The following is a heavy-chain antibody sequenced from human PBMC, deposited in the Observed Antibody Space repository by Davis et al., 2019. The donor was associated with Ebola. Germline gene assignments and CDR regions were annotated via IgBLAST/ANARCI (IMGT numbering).Heavy chain of an antibody. CDR3: ARAAAYSGYIGS. D-gene: IGHD5-12*01. CDR1: GYTFTSYA. J-gene: IGHJ4*02. CDR2: INAGNGNT. V-gene: IGHV1-3*01. Sequence: AASVKVSCKASGYTFTSYAMHWVRQAPGQRLEWMGWINAGNGNTKYSQKFQGRVTMTTDTSTSTAYMELRSLRSDDTAVYYCARAAAYSGYIGSWGQGTLVTVSS.